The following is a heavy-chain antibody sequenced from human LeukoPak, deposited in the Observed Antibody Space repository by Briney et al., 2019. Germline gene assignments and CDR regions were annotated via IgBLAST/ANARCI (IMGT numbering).Heavy chain of an antibody. CDR3: ARDRGGVQTLDY. D-gene: IGHD1-1*01. Sequence: GGSLRLSCAASGFTFSSYWMHWVRQAPGKGLVWVSRINSDGSSTNYADSVKGRFTISRDNAKNTLYLQMNSLRAEDTAVYYCARDRGGVQTLDYWGQGTLVTVSS. CDR2: INSDGSST. V-gene: IGHV3-74*01. CDR1: GFTFSSYW. J-gene: IGHJ4*02.